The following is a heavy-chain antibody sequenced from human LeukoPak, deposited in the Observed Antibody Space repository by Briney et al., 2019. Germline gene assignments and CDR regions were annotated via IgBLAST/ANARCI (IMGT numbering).Heavy chain of an antibody. V-gene: IGHV4-39*01. D-gene: IGHD3-10*01. J-gene: IGHJ6*02. Sequence: SETLSLTCTVSGGSISSSRYYWGWIRQPPGKGLEWIGSLYYSGSTYYNPSLESRVTISVDTSKNQFSLKLSSVTAADTAVYYCARVGITMVRGVMGYYYYGMDVWGQGTTVTVSS. CDR3: ARVGITMVRGVMGYYYYGMDV. CDR1: GGSISSSRYY. CDR2: LYYSGST.